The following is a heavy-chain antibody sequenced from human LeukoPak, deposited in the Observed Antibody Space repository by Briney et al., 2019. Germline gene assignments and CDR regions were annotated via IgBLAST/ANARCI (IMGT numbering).Heavy chain of an antibody. Sequence: ASVKVSCKASGYMFTGYYMHWVRQAPGQGLEWMGWINPNSGGTNYAQKFQGRVTMTRDTSISTAYMELSRLRSDDTAVYYCARDAFSPSAYNWNDLDWFDPWGQGTLVTVSS. CDR1: GYMFTGYY. CDR2: INPNSGGT. CDR3: ARDAFSPSAYNWNDLDWFDP. D-gene: IGHD1-1*01. V-gene: IGHV1-2*02. J-gene: IGHJ5*02.